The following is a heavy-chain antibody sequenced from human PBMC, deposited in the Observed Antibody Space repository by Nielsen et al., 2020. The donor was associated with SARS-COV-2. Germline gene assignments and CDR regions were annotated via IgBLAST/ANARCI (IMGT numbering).Heavy chain of an antibody. D-gene: IGHD6-6*01. J-gene: IGHJ2*01. CDR1: GASISGGGYY. V-gene: IGHV4-31*03. Sequence: SETLSLTCTVSGASISGGGYYWSWIRLSPGKGLEWIGFIFYNGNTYYNPSLKSRLNISVDTSENHFSLKLKSVTAADTAVYYCARRDTSSSHGYFDLWGRGTLVIVSS. CDR3: ARRDTSSSHGYFDL. CDR2: IFYNGNT.